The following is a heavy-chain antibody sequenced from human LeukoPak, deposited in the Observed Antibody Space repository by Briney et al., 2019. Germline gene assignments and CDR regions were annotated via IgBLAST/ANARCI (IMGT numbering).Heavy chain of an antibody. V-gene: IGHV1-8*01. Sequence: VASVTVSCMASGYTFTSYDINWVRQATGQGLEWMGWMNPNSGNRGYAQKFQGRVTMTRNTSISTAYMELSSLRSEDTAVYYCARGYSSGPDYFDYWGQGTLVTVSS. D-gene: IGHD6-19*01. CDR1: GYTFTSYD. CDR3: ARGYSSGPDYFDY. CDR2: MNPNSGNR. J-gene: IGHJ4*02.